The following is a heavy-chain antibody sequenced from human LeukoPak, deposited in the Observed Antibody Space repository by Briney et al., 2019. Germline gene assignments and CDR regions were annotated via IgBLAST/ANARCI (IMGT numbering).Heavy chain of an antibody. CDR2: IFSGGTT. Sequence: HPGGSLRLSCAASGFSVSMKYMTWVRQAPGKGLEWVSVIFSGGTTYYADSVKGRFTVSRDNSKNMMYLQMNSLRAEDAAVYYCARFSGPGIQHYYYYMDVWGTGTTVTVSS. J-gene: IGHJ6*03. V-gene: IGHV3-53*01. D-gene: IGHD3-10*01. CDR1: GFSVSMKY. CDR3: ARFSGPGIQHYYYYMDV.